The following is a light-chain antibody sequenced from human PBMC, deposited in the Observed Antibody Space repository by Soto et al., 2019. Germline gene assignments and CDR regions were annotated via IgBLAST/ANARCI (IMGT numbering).Light chain of an antibody. Sequence: EIVLTQSPATLSLSPGERATLSCRASQSINRHLAWYRQKPGQAPRLLIYGASSRATGIPDRFSGSGSGTDFTLTISRLEPEDFAVYYCQQYGSSHTFGQGTRLEI. CDR3: QQYGSSHT. CDR2: GAS. CDR1: QSINRH. J-gene: IGKJ5*01. V-gene: IGKV3-20*01.